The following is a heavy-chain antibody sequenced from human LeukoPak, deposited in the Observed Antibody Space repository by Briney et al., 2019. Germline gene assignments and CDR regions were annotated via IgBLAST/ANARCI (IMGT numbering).Heavy chain of an antibody. V-gene: IGHV1-24*01. CDR1: GYTLTELS. J-gene: IGHJ4*02. CDR3: ATDLPIFGVVTRPLNFDY. Sequence: ASVKVSCKVSGYTLTELSMHWVRQAPGKGLERMGGFDPEDGETIYAQKFQCRVTMTEDTSTDTAYMELSSLRSEDTAVYYCATDLPIFGVVTRPLNFDYWGQGTLVTVSS. CDR2: FDPEDGET. D-gene: IGHD3-3*01.